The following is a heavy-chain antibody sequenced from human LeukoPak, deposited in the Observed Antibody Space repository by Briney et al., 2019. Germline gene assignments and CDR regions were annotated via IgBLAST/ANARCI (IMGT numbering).Heavy chain of an antibody. J-gene: IGHJ4*02. CDR2: ISTSVST. V-gene: IGHV4-4*07. Sequence: PSETLSLTCTVSGDYISSYYWSWIRQPAGKGLEWIGRISTSVSTNYNPPLKSRVTMSVDTSKNQFSLKLSSVTAADTAVYYCARDCSSTSCYTDYWGQGTLVTVSS. CDR1: GDYISSYY. CDR3: ARDCSSTSCYTDY. D-gene: IGHD2-2*02.